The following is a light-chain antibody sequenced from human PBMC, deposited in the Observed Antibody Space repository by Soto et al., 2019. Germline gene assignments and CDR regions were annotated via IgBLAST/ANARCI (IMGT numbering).Light chain of an antibody. CDR3: CSYAGTYTYV. CDR1: SSDVGGYNY. CDR2: DVS. V-gene: IGLV2-11*01. Sequence: QSALTQPRSVSGSPGQSVTISCTGTSSDVGGYNYVSWYQQHPGKAPKLMIYDVSKRPSGVPDRFSGSKSGNTASLTISGLQAVDEADYYYCSYAGTYTYVFGTGTKVTVL. J-gene: IGLJ1*01.